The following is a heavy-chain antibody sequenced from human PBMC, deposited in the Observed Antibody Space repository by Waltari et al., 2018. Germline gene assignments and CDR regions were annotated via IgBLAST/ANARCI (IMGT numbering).Heavy chain of an antibody. CDR1: GESFLGYF. CDR3: ARYGELPASYFFDH. Sequence: QVQLHQWGAGQLKPSETLSLTCAVSGESFLGYFWSWGRQSPGKGREWLGSIHYGGSTNYNPTLESRLSLSVDTTKKQFSLKLTSVTAADAALYFCARYGELPASYFFDHWGQGTLVTVSS. J-gene: IGHJ4*01. D-gene: IGHD2-21*01. CDR2: IHYGGST. V-gene: IGHV4-34*01.